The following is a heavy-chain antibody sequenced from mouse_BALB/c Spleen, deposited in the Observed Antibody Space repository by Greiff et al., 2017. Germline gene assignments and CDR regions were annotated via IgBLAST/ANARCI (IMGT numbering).Heavy chain of an antibody. Sequence: EVKLMESGGGLVKPGGSLKLSCAASGFTFSDYYMYWVRQTPEKRLEWVATISDGGSYTYYPDSVKGRFTISRDNAKNNLYLQMSSLKSEDTAMYYCAREWDGPFAYWGQGTLVTVSA. D-gene: IGHD4-1*01. V-gene: IGHV5-4*02. CDR2: ISDGGSYT. CDR3: AREWDGPFAY. CDR1: GFTFSDYY. J-gene: IGHJ3*01.